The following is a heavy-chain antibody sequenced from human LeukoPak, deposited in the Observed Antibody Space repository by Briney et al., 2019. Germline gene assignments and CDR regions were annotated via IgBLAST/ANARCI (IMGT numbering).Heavy chain of an antibody. J-gene: IGHJ5*02. CDR2: IRNDGSND. CDR1: GFTFSDFG. V-gene: IGHV3-30*02. Sequence: PGGSLRLSCAASGFTFSDFGMHWVRQAPGKGLEWVAFIRNDGSNDYYPDSVKGRFTISRDNSRTTLYLQMHSLRIEDTAVYYCVKRGSSSHNWFDPWGQGILVTVSS. D-gene: IGHD6-13*01. CDR3: VKRGSSSHNWFDP.